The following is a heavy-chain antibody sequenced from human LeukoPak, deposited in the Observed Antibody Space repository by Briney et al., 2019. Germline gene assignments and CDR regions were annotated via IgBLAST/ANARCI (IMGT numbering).Heavy chain of an antibody. CDR2: INHSGST. CDR1: GGSFSGYY. CDR3: ARVMLIGGYSCGFLRGPLLD. D-gene: IGHD5-18*01. J-gene: IGHJ4*02. V-gene: IGHV4-34*01. Sequence: RASETLSLTCAVYGGSFSGYYWSWIRQPPGKGLEWIGEINHSGSTNYNPSLKSRVTISVDTSKNQFSLKLSSVTAADTAVYYCARVMLIGGYSCGFLRGPLLDWGQGTLVTVSS.